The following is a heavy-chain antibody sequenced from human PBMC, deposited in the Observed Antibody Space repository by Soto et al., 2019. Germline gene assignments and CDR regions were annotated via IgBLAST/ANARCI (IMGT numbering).Heavy chain of an antibody. V-gene: IGHV4-34*01. CDR1: GGSFSGYY. Sequence: QVQLQQWGAGLLKPSETLSLTCAVYGGSFSGYYWSWIRQPPGKGLEWIGEINHSGSTNYNPSLKSRVTISVDTSKNQFSLKLSSVTAADTAVYYCARGGGRVFPNRPPFQHWGQGTLVTVSS. CDR3: ARGGGRVFPNRPPFQH. D-gene: IGHD2-15*01. CDR2: INHSGST. J-gene: IGHJ1*01.